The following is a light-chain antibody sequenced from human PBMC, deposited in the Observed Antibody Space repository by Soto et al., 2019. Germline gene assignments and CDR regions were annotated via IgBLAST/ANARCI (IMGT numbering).Light chain of an antibody. CDR1: KNDIGSSDY. CDR3: SSSTSSNTLV. Sequence: QSVLTQPASVSASPGQSSTISCTGGKNDIGSSDYVSWYQQHPGKAPKLIIYGVSNRPSGTSDRFSGSKSGNTASLTISGLQADDEADYYCSSSTSSNTLVFGGGTQLTVL. V-gene: IGLV2-14*01. CDR2: GVS. J-gene: IGLJ7*01.